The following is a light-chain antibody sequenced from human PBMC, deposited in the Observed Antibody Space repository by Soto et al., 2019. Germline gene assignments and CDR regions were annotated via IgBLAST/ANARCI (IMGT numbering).Light chain of an antibody. CDR1: QSFRSSY. CDR3: QQRGKWPST. Sequence: EIVLTQSPGTLSLSPGERATLSCRASQSFRSSYLTWYHQKPGQAPRLLIFGASSRATGTPDRISGSGSGTDYTLTINRLEPEDFGVYYCQQRGKWPSTFGPGTKVEMK. CDR2: GAS. V-gene: IGKV3D-20*02. J-gene: IGKJ2*02.